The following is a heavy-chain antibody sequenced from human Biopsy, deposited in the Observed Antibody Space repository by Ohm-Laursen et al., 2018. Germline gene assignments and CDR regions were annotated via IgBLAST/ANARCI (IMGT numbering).Heavy chain of an antibody. V-gene: IGHV1-24*01. CDR1: GYTLNELS. Sequence: ASVKVSCKVSGYTLNELSMHWVRQVPGRGLEWMGGFAPENGKTVYAQNFQARVSLTEDTSTDTAYMELRSLRSEDTAVYYCAADINVWNVNYWGQGTQVTVSS. J-gene: IGHJ4*02. CDR3: AADINVWNVNY. D-gene: IGHD1-1*01. CDR2: FAPENGKT.